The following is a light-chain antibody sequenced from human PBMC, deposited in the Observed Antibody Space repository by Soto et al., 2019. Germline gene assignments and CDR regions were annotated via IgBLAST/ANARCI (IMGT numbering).Light chain of an antibody. V-gene: IGLV2-18*01. CDR1: STDFVSYNR. J-gene: IGLJ1*01. CDR3: SLYTSETGYV. Sequence: QSSLTQPPSVSVSPGQSVTISCTGTSTDFVSYNRVSWYQQPPGTAPKLMIYEVSKRPSGAPDRFSGSKSGNTASLTISGLQAAEEADYYCSLYTSETGYVFGTGTKVTVL. CDR2: EVS.